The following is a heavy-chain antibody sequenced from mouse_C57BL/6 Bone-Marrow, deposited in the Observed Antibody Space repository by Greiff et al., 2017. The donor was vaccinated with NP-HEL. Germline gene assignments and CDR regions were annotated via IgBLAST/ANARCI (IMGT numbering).Heavy chain of an antibody. V-gene: IGHV5-17*01. Sequence: DVMLVESGGGLVKPGGSLKLSCAASGFTFSDYGMHWVRQAPEKGLEWVAYISSGSSTIYYADTVKGRFTISIDNAKNTLFLQMTSLRSEDTAMYYCARGVTTVVAPYYYAMDYWGQGTSVTVSS. J-gene: IGHJ4*01. CDR1: GFTFSDYG. CDR2: ISSGSSTI. D-gene: IGHD1-1*01. CDR3: ARGVTTVVAPYYYAMDY.